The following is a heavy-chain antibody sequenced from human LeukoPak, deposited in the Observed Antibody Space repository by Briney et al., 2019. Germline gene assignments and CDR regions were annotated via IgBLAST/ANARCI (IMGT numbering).Heavy chain of an antibody. Sequence: GASVKVSCKASGYTFTGYYMHWVRQAPGQGLEWMGWINPNSGSTNYAQKFQGRVTMTRDTSISTAYMELSRLRSDDTAVYYCARSDSSSWYGGYGGQGTLVTVSA. J-gene: IGHJ4*02. D-gene: IGHD6-13*01. CDR3: ARSDSSSWYGGY. CDR1: GYTFTGYY. V-gene: IGHV1-2*02. CDR2: INPNSGST.